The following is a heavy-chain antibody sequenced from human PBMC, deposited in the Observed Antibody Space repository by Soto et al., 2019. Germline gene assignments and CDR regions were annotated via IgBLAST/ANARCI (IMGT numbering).Heavy chain of an antibody. V-gene: IGHV3-7*05. CDR3: ARVRSSGWYRPFDY. CDR1: GFTFSSYW. CDR2: INQDGSEK. J-gene: IGHJ4*02. Sequence: GGSLRLSCAASGFTFSSYWMSWVRQAPGKGLEWVANINQDGSEKYYVDSVKGRFTISRDNAKNSLYLQMNSLRAEDTAVYYCARVRSSGWYRPFDYWGQGTLVTVSS. D-gene: IGHD6-19*01.